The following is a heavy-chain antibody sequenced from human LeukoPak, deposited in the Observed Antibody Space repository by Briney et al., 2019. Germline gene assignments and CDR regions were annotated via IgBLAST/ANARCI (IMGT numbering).Heavy chain of an antibody. J-gene: IGHJ6*02. V-gene: IGHV3-7*01. CDR2: IKQDGSEK. CDR1: RFTFSSYW. Sequence: GGSLSLSCDGSRFTFSSYWMNWVRQAPGKGLEWVANIKQDGSEKYYVDSVKGRFTISRDNAKNLLYLQMNNLRVEDTAVYYCAREWWGDYLFDYYYGLDVWGQGTTVTVSS. CDR3: AREWWGDYLFDYYYGLDV. D-gene: IGHD4-17*01.